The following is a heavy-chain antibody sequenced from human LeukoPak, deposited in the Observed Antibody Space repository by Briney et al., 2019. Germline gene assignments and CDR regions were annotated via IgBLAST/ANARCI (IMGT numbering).Heavy chain of an antibody. D-gene: IGHD3-16*02. CDR2: IYYSGST. CDR1: GGSISSYY. V-gene: IGHV4-59*08. CDR3: ARHGRDYVWGSYRYTSWYFDY. Sequence: SETLSLTCTVSGGSISSYYWSWIRRPPGKGLEWIGYIYYSGSTNYNPSLKSRVTISVDTSKNQFSLKLSSVTAADTAVYYCARHGRDYVWGSYRYTSWYFDYWGQGTLVTVSS. J-gene: IGHJ4*02.